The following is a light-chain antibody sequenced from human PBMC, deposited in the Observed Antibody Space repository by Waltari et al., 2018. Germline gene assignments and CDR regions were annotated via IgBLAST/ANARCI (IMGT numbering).Light chain of an antibody. CDR3: SSYTSRSTS. CDR1: NSDIANYDY. V-gene: IGLV2-14*03. J-gene: IGLJ2*01. Sequence: QSVLTQPAVVTGSPGQSITISCIGSNSDIANYDYVSWYQQHPGTATKLLIHGVNHRCSVIADRFSRSQSGNTAYLTISELQPENEADYICSSYTSRSTSFGGGTK. CDR2: GVN.